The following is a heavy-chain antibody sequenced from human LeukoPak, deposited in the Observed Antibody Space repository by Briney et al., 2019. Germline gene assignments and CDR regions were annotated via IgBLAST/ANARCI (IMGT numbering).Heavy chain of an antibody. J-gene: IGHJ4*02. Sequence: QPGGSLRLSCAASGFTFSSYGMHWVRQAPGKGLEWVAFIRYDGSNKYYADSVKGRFTISRDNSKNTLYLQMNGLRAEDTAVYYCAKDLGYSYGYYFDYWGQGTLVTVSS. CDR2: IRYDGSNK. CDR1: GFTFSSYG. V-gene: IGHV3-30*02. D-gene: IGHD5-18*01. CDR3: AKDLGYSYGYYFDY.